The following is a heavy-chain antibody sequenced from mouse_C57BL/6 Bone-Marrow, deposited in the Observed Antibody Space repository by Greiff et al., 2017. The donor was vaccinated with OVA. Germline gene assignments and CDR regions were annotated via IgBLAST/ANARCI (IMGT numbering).Heavy chain of an antibody. CDR3: ATHYYGSSYDYFDY. CDR1: GYSFTDYN. V-gene: IGHV1-39*01. J-gene: IGHJ2*01. D-gene: IGHD1-1*01. Sequence: VQLKQSGPELVKPGASVKISCKASGYSFTDYNMNWVKQSNGKSLEWIGVINPNYGTTSYNQKFKGKATLTVDQSSSTAYMHLNSLTSEDSAVYYCATHYYGSSYDYFDYWGQGTTLTVSS. CDR2: INPNYGTT.